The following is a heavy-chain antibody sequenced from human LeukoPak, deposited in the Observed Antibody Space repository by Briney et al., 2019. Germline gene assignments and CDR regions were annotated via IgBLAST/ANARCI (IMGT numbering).Heavy chain of an antibody. CDR3: ARRSQTAAGRGIDY. J-gene: IGHJ4*02. D-gene: IGHD6-13*01. CDR1: GGSISSSSHY. V-gene: IGHV4-39*01. CDR2: MSNSGST. Sequence: SETLSLTCTVSGGSISSSSHYWAWIRQPPGKGLEWIGTMSNSGSTYYNPSLKSRVTISGDTSKNQFSLKLSSMTAADTAVFYCARRSQTAAGRGIDYWGQGTLVTVSS.